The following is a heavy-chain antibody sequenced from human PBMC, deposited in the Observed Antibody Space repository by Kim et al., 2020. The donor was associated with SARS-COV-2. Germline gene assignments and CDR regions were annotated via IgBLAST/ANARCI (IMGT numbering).Heavy chain of an antibody. D-gene: IGHD3-16*01. Sequence: GGSLRLSCAASGFTFSDYDMSWIRQAPGKGLEWVSYISSSSSYTNYADSVKGLFTISRDNAKTSLYLQMNSLRAEDTAVYYCSRCGYDYVWGVYLDYYY. V-gene: IGHV3-11*03. J-gene: IGHJ6*01. CDR3: SRCGYDYVWGVYLDYYY. CDR1: GFTFSDYD. CDR2: ISSSSSYT.